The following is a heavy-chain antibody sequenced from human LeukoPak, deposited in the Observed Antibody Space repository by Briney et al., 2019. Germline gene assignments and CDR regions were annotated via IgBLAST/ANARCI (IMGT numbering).Heavy chain of an antibody. D-gene: IGHD1-1*01. V-gene: IGHV4-59*01. J-gene: IGHJ5*02. CDR3: ARARRWNAAVEGWWFDP. CDR1: GGSISNYY. CDR2: IYYSGST. Sequence: SETLSLTCTVSGGSISNYYWSWIRQSPVKGLEWIGFIYYSGSTNYNPSLKSRVTISVDTSKNRFSLKLSSVTAADTAVYYCARARRWNAAVEGWWFDPWGQGTLVTVSS.